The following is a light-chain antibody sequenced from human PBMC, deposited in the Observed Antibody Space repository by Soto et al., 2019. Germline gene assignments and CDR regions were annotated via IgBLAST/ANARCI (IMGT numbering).Light chain of an antibody. CDR2: CAS. CDR3: HQYNNWPPWT. Sequence: EIVMTQSPATLSVSPGERATLSCRASQRVSSNLAWYQQKPGHAARLLIYCASTTATGIPARFSGSGSGTEVTLTLSRPQSEDYAVYYCHQYNNWPPWTAGQGTTV. CDR1: QRVSSN. J-gene: IGKJ1*01. V-gene: IGKV3-15*01.